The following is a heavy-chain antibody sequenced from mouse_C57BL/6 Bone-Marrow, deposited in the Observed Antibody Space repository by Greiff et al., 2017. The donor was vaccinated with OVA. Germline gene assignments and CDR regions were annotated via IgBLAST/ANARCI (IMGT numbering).Heavy chain of an antibody. V-gene: IGHV10-1*01. CDR2: IRSKSNNYAT. J-gene: IGHJ2*01. CDR3: VRHDYDGPSFDY. D-gene: IGHD2-3*01. CDR1: GFSFNTYA. Sequence: EVKLVESGGGLVQPKGSLKLSCAASGFSFNTYAMNWVRQAPGKGLEWVARIRSKSNNYATYYADSVKDRFTISRDDSESMLYLQMNNLKTEDTAMYYCVRHDYDGPSFDYWGQGTTLTVSS.